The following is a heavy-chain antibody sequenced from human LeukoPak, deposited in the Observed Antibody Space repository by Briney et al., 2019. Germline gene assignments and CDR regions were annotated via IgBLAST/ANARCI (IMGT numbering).Heavy chain of an antibody. CDR3: ARRRIVGSTDDAFDI. CDR2: ISSDGNTK. V-gene: IGHV3-30-3*01. CDR1: GFTLSNYA. Sequence: PGGSLRLSCAASGFTLSNYAMHWVRQAPGKGLEWAAVISSDGNTKYYADSVKGRFTISRDNSINTLYLQMNSLRGDDTAIYYCARRRIVGSTDDAFDIWGQGTMVTLSS. D-gene: IGHD1-26*01. J-gene: IGHJ3*02.